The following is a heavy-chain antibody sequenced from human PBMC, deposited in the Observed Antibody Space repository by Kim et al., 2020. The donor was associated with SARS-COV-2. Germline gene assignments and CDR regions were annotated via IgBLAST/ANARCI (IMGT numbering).Heavy chain of an antibody. D-gene: IGHD2-2*01. V-gene: IGHV1-2*05. Sequence: GTNYAQKFQGRVTMTRDTSISTAYMGLSRLRSDDTVVYYCARGGSTTLDVWGQGTTVTVSS. CDR2: GT. CDR3: ARGGSTTLDV. J-gene: IGHJ6*02.